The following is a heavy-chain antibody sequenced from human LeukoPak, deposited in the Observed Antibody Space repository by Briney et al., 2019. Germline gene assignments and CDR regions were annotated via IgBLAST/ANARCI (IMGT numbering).Heavy chain of an antibody. Sequence: ASVKVSCKASGYTFTGYYMHWVRQAPGQGLEWMGWINPNSGGTNYAQKFQGRVTMTRDTSISTAYMDLSRLRSDDTAVYYCARGRKPFSGTAIYSGNWFDPWGQGTLVTVPS. CDR2: INPNSGGT. CDR3: ARGRKPFSGTAIYSGNWFDP. J-gene: IGHJ5*02. V-gene: IGHV1-2*02. D-gene: IGHD3-10*02. CDR1: GYTFTGYY.